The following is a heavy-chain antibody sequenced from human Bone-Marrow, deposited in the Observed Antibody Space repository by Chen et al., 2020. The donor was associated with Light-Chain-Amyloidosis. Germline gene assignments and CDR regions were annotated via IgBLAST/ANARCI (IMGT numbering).Heavy chain of an antibody. Sequence: EVQLEQSGPEVIKPGESLKISCKGSGYTFPNYWIGWVRQMPGKGLEWMGVIYPDDSDARYSPSFEGQVTISAVKSITTAYLQWRSLKASDTAMYYCARRRDGYNFDYWGQGTLVTVSS. D-gene: IGHD5-12*01. V-gene: IGHV5-51*01. CDR2: IYPDDSDA. CDR1: GYTFPNYW. CDR3: ARRRDGYNFDY. J-gene: IGHJ4*02.